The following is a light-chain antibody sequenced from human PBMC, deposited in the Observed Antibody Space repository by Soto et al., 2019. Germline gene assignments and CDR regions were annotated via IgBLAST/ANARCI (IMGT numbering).Light chain of an antibody. CDR1: QSVSSNY. CDR2: GAS. CDR3: QQYGSSGRT. V-gene: IGKV3-20*01. J-gene: IGKJ1*01. Sequence: VLPQPPGTLSLSPVGRATLSSRASQSVSSNYLAWYQQKPGQAPRLLIYGASSRATGIPDRFSGSGSGTDFTLTISRLEPEDFAVYYCQQYGSSGRTFGQGTKVDIK.